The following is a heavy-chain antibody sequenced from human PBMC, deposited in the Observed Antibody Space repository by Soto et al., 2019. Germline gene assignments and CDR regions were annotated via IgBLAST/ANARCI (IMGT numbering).Heavy chain of an antibody. Sequence: PSKTLSLTCTVSDGSISSSSYYWGWIRQPPGKGLEWIGSIYYSGSTYYNPSLKSRVTISVDTSKNQFSLKLSSVTAADTAVYYFARHHYGSVAFDYWGQGTLVTVSS. CDR2: IYYSGST. CDR1: DGSISSSSYY. CDR3: ARHHYGSVAFDY. D-gene: IGHD3-10*01. V-gene: IGHV4-39*01. J-gene: IGHJ4*02.